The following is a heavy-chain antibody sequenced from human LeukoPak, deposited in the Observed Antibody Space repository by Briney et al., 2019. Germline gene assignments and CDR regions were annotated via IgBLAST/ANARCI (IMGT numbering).Heavy chain of an antibody. CDR3: ARDFIRGALDCLDL. V-gene: IGHV3-30*04. Sequence: GGSLRLSCTASGFTFSSYPFHWVRQAPGKGLEWVAVIGYDGVYQFYTDSVKGRFTISRDDSKSTLYLQMDSIRAGDTAVYYCARDFIRGALDCLDLWGQGTLVTVSS. CDR2: IGYDGVYQ. CDR1: GFTFSSYP. D-gene: IGHD3-10*01. J-gene: IGHJ5*02.